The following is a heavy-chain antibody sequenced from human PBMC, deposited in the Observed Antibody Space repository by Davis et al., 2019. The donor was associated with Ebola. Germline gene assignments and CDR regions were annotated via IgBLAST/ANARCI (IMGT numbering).Heavy chain of an antibody. CDR2: ISWNSGSM. D-gene: IGHD3-3*01. CDR1: GFTFDDYA. Sequence: PGGSLRLSCAASGFTFDDYAMHWVRQAPGKGLEWVSGISWNSGSMGYADSVKGRFTISRDNAKNSLYLQMNSLRAEDTALYYCAKGVLRFLEWLFATWGQGTLVTVSS. CDR3: AKGVLRFLEWLFAT. V-gene: IGHV3-9*01. J-gene: IGHJ5*02.